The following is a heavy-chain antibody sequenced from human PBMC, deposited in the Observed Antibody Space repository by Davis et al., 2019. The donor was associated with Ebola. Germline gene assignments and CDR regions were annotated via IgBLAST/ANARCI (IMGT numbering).Heavy chain of an antibody. D-gene: IGHD1-26*01. V-gene: IGHV1-18*04. CDR2: MNPNSGNT. CDR1: GYTFISYG. J-gene: IGHJ4*02. CDR3: ARDLWELLRASNLPFDY. Sequence: AASVKVSCKASGYTFISYGISWVRQAPGQGLEWMGWMNPNSGNTNYAQKLQGRVTMTTDTSTSTAYMELRSLRSDDTAVYYCARDLWELLRASNLPFDYWGQGTLVTVSS.